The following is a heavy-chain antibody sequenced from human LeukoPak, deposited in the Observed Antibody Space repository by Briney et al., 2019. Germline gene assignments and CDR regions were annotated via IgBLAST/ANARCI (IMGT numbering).Heavy chain of an antibody. CDR2: ISSSTHYM. V-gene: IGHV3-21*01. CDR3: ARSKSIQLDAMDV. J-gene: IGHJ6*04. D-gene: IGHD1-1*01. CDR1: GFTFTTYS. Sequence: PGGSLRLSCAASGFTFTTYSMNWVRQAPGKGLEWVSSISSSTHYMFYADSVKGRFTISRDNAKNSLYLQMTSLRAEDTAMYYCARSKSIQLDAMDVWGNGTTVTVSS.